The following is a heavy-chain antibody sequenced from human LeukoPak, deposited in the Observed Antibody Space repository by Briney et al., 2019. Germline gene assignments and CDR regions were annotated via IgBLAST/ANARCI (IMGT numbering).Heavy chain of an antibody. Sequence: PGGSLRLSCAASGFTFSSFFMNWVRQAPGKELEWVSSFSTSGSYKYYADSVKGRFTISRDNAKNSLYLQMNSLRAEDTAVYYCARDLESYNSGGYYLRYWGQGALVTVSS. CDR2: FSTSGSYK. D-gene: IGHD3-22*01. CDR3: ARDLESYNSGGYYLRY. V-gene: IGHV3-21*01. CDR1: GFTFSSFF. J-gene: IGHJ4*02.